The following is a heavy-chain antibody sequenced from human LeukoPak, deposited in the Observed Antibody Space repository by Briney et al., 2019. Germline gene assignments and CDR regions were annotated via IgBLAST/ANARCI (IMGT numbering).Heavy chain of an antibody. V-gene: IGHV3-30*03. D-gene: IGHD7-27*01. Sequence: GRSLRLSCAASGFTFSNYGMHWVRQAPGKGLEWVAVISYDGSNEYYADSVKGRFAISRDTSKKTLYLQMNGLRAEDTALYYCARKFLTGRLIDYWGQGTLVTVSS. CDR1: GFTFSNYG. CDR3: ARKFLTGRLIDY. J-gene: IGHJ4*02. CDR2: ISYDGSNE.